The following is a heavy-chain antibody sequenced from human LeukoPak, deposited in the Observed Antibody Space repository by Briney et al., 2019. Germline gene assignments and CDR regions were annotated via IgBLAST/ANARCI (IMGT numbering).Heavy chain of an antibody. Sequence: PGGSLRLSCAASGFTFSTYAMTWVRQAPGKGLECVSGISGGGSYTYYADSVKGRFTISRDNSKNTLSLQMNSLRAEDTAVYYCAKDSRGTTTTIYYFDCWGQGTLVTVSS. CDR1: GFTFSTYA. D-gene: IGHD4-17*01. CDR2: ISGGGSYT. CDR3: AKDSRGTTTTIYYFDC. V-gene: IGHV3-23*01. J-gene: IGHJ4*02.